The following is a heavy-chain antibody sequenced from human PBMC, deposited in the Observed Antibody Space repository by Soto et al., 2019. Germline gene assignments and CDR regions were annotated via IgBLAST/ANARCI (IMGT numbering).Heavy chain of an antibody. J-gene: IGHJ4*02. V-gene: IGHV4-39*01. CDR1: GGSISSTSYY. D-gene: IGHD2-15*01. CDR3: ATSVVAATLLGH. Sequence: PSETLSLTCTISGGSISSTSYYWGWIRRPPGKGLEWIGFIYYSGITYYNPSLRSRATISVDTSKKQFSLRLNSVTAADTAVYYCATSVVAATLLGHWGQGTLVTVSS. CDR2: IYYSGIT.